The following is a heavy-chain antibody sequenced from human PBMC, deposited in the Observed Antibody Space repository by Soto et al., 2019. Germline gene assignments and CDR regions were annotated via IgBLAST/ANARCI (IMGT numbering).Heavy chain of an antibody. Sequence: GGSLRLSCAASGFTFSNAWMSWVRQAPGKGLEWVGRIKSKTDGATTDYAAPGIGSFTISRDDSKNTLYLQMNSLKTEDTAVYYCTPDLRYSSSWFDYWGQGTLVTVSS. J-gene: IGHJ4*02. CDR3: TPDLRYSSSWFDY. V-gene: IGHV3-15*01. CDR1: GFTFSNAW. CDR2: IKSKTDGATT. D-gene: IGHD6-13*01.